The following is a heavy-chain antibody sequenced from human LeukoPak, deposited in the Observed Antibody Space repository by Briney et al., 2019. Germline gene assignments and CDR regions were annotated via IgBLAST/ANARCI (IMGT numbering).Heavy chain of an antibody. CDR2: ISYDGSNK. D-gene: IGHD3-10*01. CDR3: AKDADLDYYGSGSPFDY. J-gene: IGHJ4*02. Sequence: GRSPRLSCAASGFTFSSYGMHWVRQAPGKGLEWVAVISYDGSNKYYADSVKGRFTISRDNSKNTLYLQMNSLRAEDTAVYYCAKDADLDYYGSGSPFDYWGQGTLVTVSS. CDR1: GFTFSSYG. V-gene: IGHV3-30*18.